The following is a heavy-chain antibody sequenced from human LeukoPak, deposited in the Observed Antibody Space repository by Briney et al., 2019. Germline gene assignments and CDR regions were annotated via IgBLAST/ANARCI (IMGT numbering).Heavy chain of an antibody. CDR2: IYYSGST. CDR3: ARAQQWLLPYNWFDP. D-gene: IGHD3-22*01. CDR1: GGSISSGGYY. V-gene: IGHV4-31*03. Sequence: SETLSLTCTVSGGSISSGGYYWSWIRQHPGKGLEWIGYIYYSGSTYYNPSLKSRVTISVDTSKNQFSLKLSSVTAADTAVYYCARAQQWLLPYNWFDPWGQGTLVTVSS. J-gene: IGHJ5*02.